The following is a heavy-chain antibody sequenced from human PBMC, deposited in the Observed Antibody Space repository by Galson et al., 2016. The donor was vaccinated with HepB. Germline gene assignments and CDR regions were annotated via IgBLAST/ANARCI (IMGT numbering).Heavy chain of an antibody. CDR3: ARSYYHDLGTYYMDPH. J-gene: IGHJ4*02. Sequence: SLRLSCAASGFNFSRYVMAWVRQSPGKGLEWVSGIIGSGATTFYADSLEGRFTISRDNSRNTLGLQINSLRAEVTAVYYCARSYYHDLGTYYMDPHWGQGALVTVSS. CDR2: IIGSGATT. D-gene: IGHD3-10*01. CDR1: GFNFSRYV. V-gene: IGHV3-23*01.